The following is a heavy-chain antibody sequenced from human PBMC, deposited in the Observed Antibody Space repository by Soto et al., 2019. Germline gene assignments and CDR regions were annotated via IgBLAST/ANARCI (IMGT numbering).Heavy chain of an antibody. CDR2: INAGNGNT. J-gene: IGHJ4*02. CDR1: RYTFTSYA. Sequence: ASVKVSCKASRYTFTSYAMHWVRQAPGQRLEWMGWINAGNGNTKYSQKFQGRVTITRDTSASTAYMELSSLRSEDTAVYYCARARAVDSSGYSPGDYWGQGTLVTVSS. D-gene: IGHD3-22*01. CDR3: ARARAVDSSGYSPGDY. V-gene: IGHV1-3*01.